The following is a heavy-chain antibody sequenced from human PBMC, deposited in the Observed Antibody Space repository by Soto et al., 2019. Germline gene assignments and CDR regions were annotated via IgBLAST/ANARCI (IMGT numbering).Heavy chain of an antibody. CDR1: GGSISSYY. Sequence: SDTLSLTCTVSGGSISSYYWSWIRQPPGKGLEWIGYIYYSGSTNYNPSLKSRVTISVDTSKNQFSLKLSSVTAADTAVYYCASGGYSGYDYRVFDYWGQGTLVTVSS. CDR3: ASGGYSGYDYRVFDY. CDR2: IYYSGST. D-gene: IGHD5-12*01. V-gene: IGHV4-59*01. J-gene: IGHJ4*02.